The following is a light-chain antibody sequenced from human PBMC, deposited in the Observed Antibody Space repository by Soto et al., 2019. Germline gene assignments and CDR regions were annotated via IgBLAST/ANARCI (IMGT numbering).Light chain of an antibody. CDR1: QSVSSSY. J-gene: IGKJ2*01. CDR3: QQYGSSPLYT. Sequence: EIVLTQSPGTLSLSPGERATLSCRVSQSVSSSYLAWYQQKPGQAPRLLIYGASSRATGIPDRFSGSGSGTDLTLTISRLEPEDFVVYSCQQYGSSPLYTFGQGTKLEIK. CDR2: GAS. V-gene: IGKV3-20*01.